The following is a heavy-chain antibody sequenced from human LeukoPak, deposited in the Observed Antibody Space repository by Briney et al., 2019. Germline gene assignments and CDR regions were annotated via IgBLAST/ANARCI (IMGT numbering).Heavy chain of an antibody. Sequence: GESLKISCKGSGYSFTSYWLAWVRQMPGKGLEWMGIIYPGDSDTRYSPSFRGQVTISADKSISTDYLQWSSLKASDTAMYYCARGDSSNCLEFWGQGTLVTVSS. D-gene: IGHD4-11*01. CDR1: GYSFTSYW. CDR3: ARGDSSNCLEF. J-gene: IGHJ4*02. V-gene: IGHV5-51*01. CDR2: IYPGDSDT.